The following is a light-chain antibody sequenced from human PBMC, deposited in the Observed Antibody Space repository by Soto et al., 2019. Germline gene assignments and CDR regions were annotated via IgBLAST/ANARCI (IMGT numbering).Light chain of an antibody. CDR2: GAS. J-gene: IGKJ1*01. CDR1: QSVSSN. V-gene: IGKV3-15*01. CDR3: QQFYNWPRT. Sequence: EIVMTQSPGTLSVSPGERATLSCRASQSVSSNLAWYQQKPGQAPRLLIYGASTRATGIPARFSGSGSETEFTLTISSLQSLDFAVYYCQQFYNWPRTFGQGTRVDIK.